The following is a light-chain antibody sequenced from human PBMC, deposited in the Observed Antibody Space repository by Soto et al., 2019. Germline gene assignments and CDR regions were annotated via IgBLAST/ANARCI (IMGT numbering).Light chain of an antibody. CDR3: LHVASPLL. CDR2: GAS. Sequence: EIVLTQSPGALSLSPGDRATLSCWASQSVSSGYLAWYQQKPGQAPRLLIYGASNRATGIPDRFSGSGSGTDFTLTSSRLEPEDFAVYYCLHVASPLLFGGGTMVEI. CDR1: QSVSSGY. V-gene: IGKV3-20*01. J-gene: IGKJ4*01.